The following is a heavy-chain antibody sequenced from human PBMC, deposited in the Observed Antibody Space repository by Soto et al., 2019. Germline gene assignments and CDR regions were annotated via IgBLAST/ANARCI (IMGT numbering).Heavy chain of an antibody. J-gene: IGHJ6*02. V-gene: IGHV1-46*01. CDR3: ASPLKISCSSTSCYDYYYGMDV. Sequence: GASVKVSCKAVGYTFTSYYIHWVRQAPGQGLEWMGVINPSGGRTGYAQKFQGRVTMTRDTSISTAYMELSRLRSDDTAVYYCASPLKISCSSTSCYDYYYGMDVWGQGTTVTVSS. D-gene: IGHD2-2*01. CDR1: GYTFTSYY. CDR2: INPSGGRT.